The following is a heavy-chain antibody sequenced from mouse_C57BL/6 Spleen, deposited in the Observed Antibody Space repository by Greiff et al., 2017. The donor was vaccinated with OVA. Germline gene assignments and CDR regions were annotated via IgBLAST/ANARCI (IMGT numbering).Heavy chain of an antibody. J-gene: IGHJ3*01. V-gene: IGHV1-55*01. D-gene: IGHD4-1*01. Sequence: QVQLQQPGAELVKPGASVKMSCKASGYTFTRYWITWVRQRPGQGLEWIGESYPSSGSTNYNEKFNSKSTLTIDTTSSTAYIQLSSLTSEDSAVYYCARGGIWGAYWCQGTLVTVSA. CDR3: ARGGIWGAY. CDR2: SYPSSGST. CDR1: GYTFTRYW.